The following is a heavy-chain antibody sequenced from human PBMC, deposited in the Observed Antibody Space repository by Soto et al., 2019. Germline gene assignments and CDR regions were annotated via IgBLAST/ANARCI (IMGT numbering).Heavy chain of an antibody. CDR2: ISYDGSNK. J-gene: IGHJ6*02. CDR3: AKDTADNYESGPPTPGYYYCIDI. CDR1: AFSFSDCG. V-gene: IGHV3-30*18. D-gene: IGHD3-22*01. Sequence: GGSLRLSCAASAFSFSDCGMHWVRQAPGKGLEWVAVISYDGSNKYYADSVKGRFTISRDNSKNTLYLQMTTLRAEDTALYYCAKDTADNYESGPPTPGYYYCIDIWGQGTTVAVSS.